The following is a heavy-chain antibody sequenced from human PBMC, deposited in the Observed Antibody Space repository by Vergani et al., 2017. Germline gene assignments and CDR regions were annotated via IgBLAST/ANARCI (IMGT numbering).Heavy chain of an antibody. CDR3: ARVRTTYYYGMDV. V-gene: IGHV4-61*01. CDR1: NDSVSNTFYY. J-gene: IGHJ6*02. Sequence: QVQLQESGPGLVKPSETLSLTCTVSNDSVSNTFYYWGWIRQTPGKGLEWIGYIYYSGSTNYNPSLKSRVTISVDTSKNQFSLKLSSVTAADTAVYYCARVRTTYYYGMDVWGQGTTVTVSS. D-gene: IGHD4-11*01. CDR2: IYYSGST.